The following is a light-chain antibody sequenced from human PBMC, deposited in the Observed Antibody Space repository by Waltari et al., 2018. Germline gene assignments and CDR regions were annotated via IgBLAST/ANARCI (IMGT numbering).Light chain of an antibody. V-gene: IGLV1-40*01. Sequence: QSVLTQPPSVSGAPGQRVTISCTGSGSNTGDGYDVPWYQPLPRAAPKLLIYGSTSRPLGVPARFFGSTSGTSASLAITGLQAEDEADYYCQSYDTSLSVVFGGGTKLTVL. CDR3: QSYDTSLSVV. CDR2: GST. CDR1: GSNTGDGYD. J-gene: IGLJ3*02.